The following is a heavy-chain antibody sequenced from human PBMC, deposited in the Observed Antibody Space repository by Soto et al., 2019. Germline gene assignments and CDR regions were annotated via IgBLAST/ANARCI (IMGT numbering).Heavy chain of an antibody. D-gene: IGHD3-10*01. CDR1: GGSISSSSYY. J-gene: IGHJ6*02. Sequence: SDTLSLTCTFTGGSISSSSYYWGLICQPPGKGLEWIGSIYYSGSTYYNPSLKSRAIISVDTSKNQFSLKLTSVTAEDTALYFCASSSFLRSGDLFHGLDVWGQGTTVT. CDR3: ASSSFLRSGDLFHGLDV. V-gene: IGHV4-39*07. CDR2: IYYSGST.